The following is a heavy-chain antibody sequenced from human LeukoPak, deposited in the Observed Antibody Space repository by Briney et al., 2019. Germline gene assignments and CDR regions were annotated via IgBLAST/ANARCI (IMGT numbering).Heavy chain of an antibody. J-gene: IGHJ4*02. Sequence: SETLSLTCTVSGYSISSCYYWGWIRQPPGKVLGWIGSINHSGSTYYNPSLKSRVTISVDTSKNQFSLKLSSVTAADTAVYYCARGGQYYFDYWGQGTLVTVSS. CDR3: ARGGQYYFDY. CDR1: GYSISSCYY. CDR2: INHSGST. D-gene: IGHD3-16*01. V-gene: IGHV4-38-2*02.